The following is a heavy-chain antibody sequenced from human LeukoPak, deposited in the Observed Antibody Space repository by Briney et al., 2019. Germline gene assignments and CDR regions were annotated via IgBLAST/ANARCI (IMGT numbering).Heavy chain of an antibody. V-gene: IGHV3-23*01. J-gene: IGHJ4*02. Sequence: GGSLRLSCAASGFTFRSYAVSWVRQAPGKGLEWVSTISSSDGSTYYAEFVKGRFTISRDNSKNTLYLQMNSLRAEDTAVYYCAKSGDSSGYYYPTPDFDYWGQGTLVTVSS. CDR1: GFTFRSYA. D-gene: IGHD3-22*01. CDR2: ISSSDGST. CDR3: AKSGDSSGYYYPTPDFDY.